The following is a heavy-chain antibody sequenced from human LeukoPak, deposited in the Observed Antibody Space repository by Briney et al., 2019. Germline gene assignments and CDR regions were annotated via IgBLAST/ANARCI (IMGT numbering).Heavy chain of an antibody. CDR3: ARGFTGSYFGYYYYYYMDV. J-gene: IGHJ6*03. CDR2: MNPNSGNT. Sequence: GASVKVSCEASGYTFTSYDINWVRQATGQGLEWMGWMNPNSGNTGYAQKFQGRVTITRNTSISTAYMELSSLRSEDTAVYYCARGFTGSYFGYYYYYYMDVWGKGTTVTVSS. V-gene: IGHV1-8*03. D-gene: IGHD1-26*01. CDR1: GYTFTSYD.